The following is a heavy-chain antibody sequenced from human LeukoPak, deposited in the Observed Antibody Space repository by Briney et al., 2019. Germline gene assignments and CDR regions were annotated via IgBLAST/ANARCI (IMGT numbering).Heavy chain of an antibody. CDR1: GYTFTSYY. Sequence: ASVNVSCKASGYTFTSYYMHWVRQAPGQGLEWMGIINPSGGSTSYAQKFQGRVTMTRDTSTSTVYMELSSLRSEDTAVYYCARDGRVVPAARAASDYWGQGTLVTVSS. J-gene: IGHJ4*02. CDR2: INPSGGST. D-gene: IGHD2-2*01. CDR3: ARDGRVVPAARAASDY. V-gene: IGHV1-46*01.